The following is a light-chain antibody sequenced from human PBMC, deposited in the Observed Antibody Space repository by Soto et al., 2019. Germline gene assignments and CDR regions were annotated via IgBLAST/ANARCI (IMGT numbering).Light chain of an antibody. CDR3: QQFGSSPIT. V-gene: IGKV3-20*01. CDR2: DAS. CDR1: QTVSSAY. J-gene: IGKJ5*01. Sequence: EIVLTQSPGTLSLSPGERATLSCRTSQTVSSAYCAWYQQRPGQAPRLLFYDASTRATGIPDRFSCSGSGRDFTLTISRLEPEDSAVYYCQQFGSSPITFGQGTRLEIK.